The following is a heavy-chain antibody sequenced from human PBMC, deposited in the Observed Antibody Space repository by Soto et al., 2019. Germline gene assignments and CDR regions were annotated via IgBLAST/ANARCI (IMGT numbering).Heavy chain of an antibody. CDR1: GLTVSGKKY. CDR2: LYDVDGS. Sequence: DVQLVESGGGLMQPGESLRLSCAASGLTVSGKKYVAWVRQAPGKGLEWVSALYDVDGSFYSDSVKGRFTTSSDSSKTTVYLQMNSLRVEDTGVYYCARDFKSSALDHWGQGTVVTVSS. V-gene: IGHV3-53*01. D-gene: IGHD6-6*01. CDR3: ARDFKSSALDH. J-gene: IGHJ5*02.